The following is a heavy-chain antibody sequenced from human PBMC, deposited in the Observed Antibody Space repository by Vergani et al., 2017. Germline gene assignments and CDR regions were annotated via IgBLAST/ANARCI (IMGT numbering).Heavy chain of an antibody. D-gene: IGHD2-15*01. J-gene: IGHJ6*02. CDR1: GFTFSSYT. V-gene: IGHV3-21*01. CDR3: ARDSGYCSGASCYYYGMDV. CDR2: ITSSSSYT. Sequence: EVQLVESGGGLVKPGGSLRLSCAASGFTFSSYTMNWVRQAPGKGLEWVSSITSSSSYTDYADSVKGRFTISRDNAKNSLYLQVNSLRAEDTAVYYCARDSGYCSGASCYYYGMDVWGQGTTVTVSS.